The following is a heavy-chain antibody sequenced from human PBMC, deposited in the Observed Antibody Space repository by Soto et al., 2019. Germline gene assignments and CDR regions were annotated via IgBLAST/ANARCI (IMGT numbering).Heavy chain of an antibody. CDR3: AREGVSSSWYNYYGMDV. J-gene: IGHJ6*02. CDR2: IYYSGST. CDR1: GGSISSYY. Sequence: QVQLQESGPGLVKPSETLSLTCTVSGGSISSYYWSWIRQPPGKGLEWIGYIYYSGSTNYNPSLNSRVTISVDTSKNRCALKLRSVTAADTAVYYCAREGVSSSWYNYYGMDVWGQGTTVTVSS. V-gene: IGHV4-59*01. D-gene: IGHD6-13*01.